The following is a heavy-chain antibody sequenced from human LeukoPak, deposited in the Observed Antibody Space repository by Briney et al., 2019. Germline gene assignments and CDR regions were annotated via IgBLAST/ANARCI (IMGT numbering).Heavy chain of an antibody. Sequence: SETLSLTCIVSGGSIGPYYWSRIRQAAGKGPEWIGRIYTSGTADYNPALKGRVFLSVDTSKNQFSLKLSSVTAADTAVYYCARDLALHDAFDIWGQGTMVTVSS. CDR3: ARDLALHDAFDI. V-gene: IGHV4-4*07. CDR2: IYTSGTA. CDR1: GGSIGPYY. J-gene: IGHJ3*02.